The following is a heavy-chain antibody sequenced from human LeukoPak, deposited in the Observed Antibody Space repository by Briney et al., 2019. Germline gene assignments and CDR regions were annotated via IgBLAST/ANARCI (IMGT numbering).Heavy chain of an antibody. Sequence: GGSLRLSCAASGFTFSRYSMNWVRQAPGKGLEWVSSILCSSSYIYYADLVKGRCTIFRDNAKNSLYLQMNSLRAEDTAVYYWPREEAIGSSWYHTYYFDYWGQGTLVTVSS. CDR2: ILCSSSYI. CDR3: PREEAIGSSWYHTYYFDY. V-gene: IGHV3-21*01. D-gene: IGHD6-13*01. CDR1: GFTFSRYS. J-gene: IGHJ4*02.